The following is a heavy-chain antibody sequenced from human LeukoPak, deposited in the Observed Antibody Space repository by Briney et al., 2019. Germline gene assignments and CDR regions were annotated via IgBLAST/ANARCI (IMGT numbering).Heavy chain of an antibody. J-gene: IGHJ3*02. V-gene: IGHV4-39*07. Sequence: ASGTLSLTCSVSGGSISSSIYYWGWIRQSPGKGLEWIGNVYYSGTTYYNPSLKSRVTISVDTSKNQFSLKLSSVTAADTAVYYCARAGCSGGSCYESRGAFDIWGQGTMVTVSS. CDR1: GGSISSSIYY. D-gene: IGHD2-15*01. CDR2: VYYSGTT. CDR3: ARAGCSGGSCYESRGAFDI.